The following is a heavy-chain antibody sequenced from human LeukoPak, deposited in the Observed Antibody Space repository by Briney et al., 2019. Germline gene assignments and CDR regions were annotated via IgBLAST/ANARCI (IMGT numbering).Heavy chain of an antibody. CDR1: GGSITTNY. CDR3: ARHVSRPWFDP. CDR2: IHYSGST. J-gene: IGHJ5*02. Sequence: SETLSLTCTVSGGSITTNYRSWFRQPPGKGLEWIGYIHYSGSTDHNPSLKNRVTISLDASKNQFSLRLSSVTAADTAVYFCARHVSRPWFDPWGQGSLVTVSS. V-gene: IGHV4-59*08.